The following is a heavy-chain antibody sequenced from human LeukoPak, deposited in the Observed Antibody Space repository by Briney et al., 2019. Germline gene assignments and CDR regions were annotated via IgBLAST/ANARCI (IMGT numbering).Heavy chain of an antibody. J-gene: IGHJ6*03. CDR1: GGSISSYY. CDR2: IYNTGST. V-gene: IGHV4-4*07. Sequence: TPSETLSLTCSVSGGSISSYYWSWIRQPAGKGLEWIGRIYNTGSTNYNPSLKSRVTMSVDTSKNQFSLKLNSVTAADTAVYYCARDSLHYYSYYMDVWGKGTTVTVSS. CDR3: ARDSLHYYSYYMDV.